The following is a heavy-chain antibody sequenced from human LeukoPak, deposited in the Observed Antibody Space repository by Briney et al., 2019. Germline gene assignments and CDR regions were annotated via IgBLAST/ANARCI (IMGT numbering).Heavy chain of an antibody. CDR2: ISGSGGST. J-gene: IGHJ4*02. Sequence: PGGSLRLSCAASGFTFSSYAMSWVRQAPGKGLEWVSAISGSGGSTYYADSVKGRFTISRDNSKNTLYLQMNGLRAEDTAVYYCAKVRSGGSYPMVIEYYFDYWGQGTLVTVSS. CDR1: GFTFSSYA. D-gene: IGHD1-26*01. V-gene: IGHV3-23*01. CDR3: AKVRSGGSYPMVIEYYFDY.